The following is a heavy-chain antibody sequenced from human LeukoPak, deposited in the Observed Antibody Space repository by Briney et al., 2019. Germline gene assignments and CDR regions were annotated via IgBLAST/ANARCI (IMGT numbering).Heavy chain of an antibody. V-gene: IGHV7-4-1*02. J-gene: IGHJ6*03. CDR3: ARAQTYEYSYGPNYYYYMDV. CDR2: INTNTGNP. D-gene: IGHD5-18*01. Sequence: GASVKVSCKASGYTFTSYAMNWVRQAPGQGLEWMGWINTNTGNPTYAQGFTGRFVFSLDTSVSTAYLQISSLKAEDTAVYYCARAQTYEYSYGPNYYYYMDVWGKGTTVTVSS. CDR1: GYTFTSYA.